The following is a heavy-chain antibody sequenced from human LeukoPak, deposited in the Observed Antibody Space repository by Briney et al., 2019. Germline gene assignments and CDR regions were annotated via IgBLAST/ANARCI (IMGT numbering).Heavy chain of an antibody. D-gene: IGHD6-19*01. V-gene: IGHV3-74*01. CDR3: ARGTVAATFDY. Sequence: GGSLRLSCAASGFSFSNYWMHWVRQAPGKGLVWVSRISSDGSDTIYADSVKGRFTISRDNSKNTLYLQMNSLRAEDTAVYYCARGTVAATFDYWGQGTLVTVSS. CDR1: GFSFSNYW. J-gene: IGHJ4*02. CDR2: ISSDGSDT.